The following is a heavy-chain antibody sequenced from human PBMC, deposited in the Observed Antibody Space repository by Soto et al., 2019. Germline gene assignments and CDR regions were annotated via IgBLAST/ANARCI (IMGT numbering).Heavy chain of an antibody. D-gene: IGHD5-18*01. CDR1: GGSFSGYY. V-gene: IGHV4-34*01. CDR2: INHSGST. CDR3: ARAAPRYCSGGYSYGPDY. J-gene: IGHJ4*02. Sequence: SETLSLTCAVYGGSFSGYYWSWIRQPPGKGLEWIGEINHSGSTNYNPSLKSRVTISVDTSKNQFSLKLSSVTAADTAVYYCARAAPRYCSGGYSYGPDYWGQGPLVTVSS.